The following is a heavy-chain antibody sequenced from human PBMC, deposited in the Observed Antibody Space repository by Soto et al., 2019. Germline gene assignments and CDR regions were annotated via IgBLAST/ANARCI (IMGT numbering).Heavy chain of an antibody. Sequence: GGSLRLSCAASGFTFSTYSMNWVRQAPGKGLEWVSYISSSSSTIFYTDSVKGRFTVSRDNSKNTLHLQMNSLRAEDTAVYYCAKDTRNTVSHVDCWGQGTLVTVSS. V-gene: IGHV3-48*01. D-gene: IGHD4-4*01. CDR2: ISSSSSTI. J-gene: IGHJ4*02. CDR1: GFTFSTYS. CDR3: AKDTRNTVSHVDC.